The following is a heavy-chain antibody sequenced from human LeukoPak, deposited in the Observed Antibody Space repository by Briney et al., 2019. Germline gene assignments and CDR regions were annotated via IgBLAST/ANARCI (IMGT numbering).Heavy chain of an antibody. D-gene: IGHD4-17*01. CDR1: GYTFISYD. J-gene: IGHJ4*02. Sequence: ASVKVSCKASGYTFISYDINWVRQATGQGLEWMGWMSPNSGNTGYAQKFQGRITMTKSTSISTAYMELSDLESEDTAVYYCARTPPDYGIDYWGQGTLVTISS. CDR3: ARTPPDYGIDY. CDR2: MSPNSGNT. V-gene: IGHV1-8*01.